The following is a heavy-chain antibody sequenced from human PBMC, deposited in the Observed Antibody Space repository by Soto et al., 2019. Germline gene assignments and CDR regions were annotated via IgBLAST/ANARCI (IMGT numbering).Heavy chain of an antibody. V-gene: IGHV3-30-3*01. D-gene: IGHD6-13*01. J-gene: IGHJ4*02. CDR2: ISYDGSNK. CDR1: GFTFSSYA. CDR3: ARERAAAGPYFDY. Sequence: QVQLVESGGGVVQPGRSLRLSCAASGFTFSSYAMHWVRQAPGKGLEWVAVISYDGSNKYYEDSVKGRFTISRDNSKNTLYLHMNSLRAEDTAVYYCARERAAAGPYFDYWGQGTLVTVSS.